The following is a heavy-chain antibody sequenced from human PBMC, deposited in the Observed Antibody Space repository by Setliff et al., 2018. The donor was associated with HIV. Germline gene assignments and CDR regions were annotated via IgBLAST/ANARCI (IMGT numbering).Heavy chain of an antibody. CDR3: AHSPDTWYFGEYFQH. D-gene: IGHD3-9*01. J-gene: IGHJ1*01. CDR1: GGSISSSSYY. V-gene: IGHV2-5*01. Sequence: TLSLTCTVSGGSISSSSYYWGWIRQPPGEALEWLALIYGNDDKRYRPSLRSRLTITKDTSRNQVVLIMTNMDPAETATYYCAHSPDTWYFGEYFQHWGQGTLVTVSS. CDR2: IYGNDDK.